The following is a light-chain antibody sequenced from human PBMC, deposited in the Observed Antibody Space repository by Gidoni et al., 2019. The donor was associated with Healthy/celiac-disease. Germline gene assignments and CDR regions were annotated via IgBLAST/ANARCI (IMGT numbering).Light chain of an antibody. CDR1: QGISSY. J-gene: IGKJ1*01. Sequence: DIQLTQSPSFLSASVGDRVTITCRASQGISSYLAWYQQKPRKAPKLLIYAASTLQSGVPSRFSGSGSGTEFTLTISSLQPEDFATYYCQQLNSYPLTFGQGTKVEIK. V-gene: IGKV1-9*01. CDR2: AAS. CDR3: QQLNSYPLT.